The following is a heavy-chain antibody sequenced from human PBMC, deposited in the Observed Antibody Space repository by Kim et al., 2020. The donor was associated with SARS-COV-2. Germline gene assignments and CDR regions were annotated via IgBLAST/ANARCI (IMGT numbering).Heavy chain of an antibody. D-gene: IGHD5-18*01. Sequence: VKGRYTISRDNAKNTLYLQMNSLRAEDRAVYYCARDGSYGRFYYYYGMDVWGQGTTVTVSS. V-gene: IGHV3-30*07. J-gene: IGHJ6*02. CDR3: ARDGSYGRFYYYYGMDV.